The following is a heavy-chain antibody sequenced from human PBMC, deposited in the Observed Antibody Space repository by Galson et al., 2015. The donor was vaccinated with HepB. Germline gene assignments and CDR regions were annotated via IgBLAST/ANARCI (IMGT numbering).Heavy chain of an antibody. D-gene: IGHD2-2*01. CDR1: DYTFTSYR. CDR3: ARDCSDTSCFP. Sequence: CKASDYTFTSYRLTWLRQAPGQGLEWMGWITADNGNTNYAQNLQGRVTMTTDTSTSTAYMELRSLRSDDTAVYYCARDCSDTSCFPWGQGTLVTVSS. J-gene: IGHJ5*02. CDR2: ITADNGNT. V-gene: IGHV1-18*01.